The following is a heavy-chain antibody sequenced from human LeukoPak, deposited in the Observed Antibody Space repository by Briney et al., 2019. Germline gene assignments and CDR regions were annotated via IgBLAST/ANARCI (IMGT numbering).Heavy chain of an antibody. CDR2: IYYSGST. J-gene: IGHJ4*01. CDR1: GGSISTTGYY. D-gene: IGHD6-13*01. V-gene: IGHV4-39*01. Sequence: SETLSLTCTVSGGSISTTGYYWAWIRQPPGKGLEWVASIYYSGSTYYNSSLKSRVTISVDTSRNQFSLKLSSVTAADTALYYCASDKGYSNNYFDYWGQGTLVTVSS. CDR3: ASDKGYSNNYFDY.